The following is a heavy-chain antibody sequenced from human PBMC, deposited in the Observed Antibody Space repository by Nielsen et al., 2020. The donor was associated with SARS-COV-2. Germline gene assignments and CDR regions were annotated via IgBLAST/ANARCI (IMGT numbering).Heavy chain of an antibody. CDR2: IKSKTDGGTT. D-gene: IGHD3-16*01. CDR3: ATRGNDY. V-gene: IGHV3-15*05. CDR1: GFTFSSYA. J-gene: IGHJ4*02. Sequence: GGSLRLSCAASGFTFSSYAMHWVRQAPGKGLEWVGRIKSKTDGGTTDYAGPVKDRFSISRDDSRNTLYLQMNSLKTEDTAVYYCATRGNDYWGQGTLVTVSS.